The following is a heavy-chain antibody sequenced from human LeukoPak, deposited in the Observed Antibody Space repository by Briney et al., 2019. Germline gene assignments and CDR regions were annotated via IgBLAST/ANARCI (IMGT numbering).Heavy chain of an antibody. Sequence: GASVKVSCKASGYTFTGYYMHWVRQAPGQGLVWMGWINPNSGGTNYAQKFQGRVTMTRDTSISTAYMELSRLRSDDTAVYYCARDPNLRYDWFDPWGQGTLVTVSS. CDR1: GYTFTGYY. V-gene: IGHV1-2*02. D-gene: IGHD4-17*01. J-gene: IGHJ5*02. CDR2: INPNSGGT. CDR3: ARDPNLRYDWFDP.